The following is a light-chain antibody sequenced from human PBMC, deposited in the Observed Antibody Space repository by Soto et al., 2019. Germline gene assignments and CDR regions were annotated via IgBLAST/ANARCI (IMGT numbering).Light chain of an antibody. J-gene: IGKJ1*01. CDR2: KAS. CDR3: QHYNSYSEA. CDR1: QTISSW. Sequence: DIQITQSPSTLSGSVGDRVTFTCRASQTISSWLAWYQQKPGKAPKLLIYKASTLKSGVPSRFSGSGSGTEFTLTISSLQPDDFATYYCQHYNSYSEAFGQGTKVELK. V-gene: IGKV1-5*03.